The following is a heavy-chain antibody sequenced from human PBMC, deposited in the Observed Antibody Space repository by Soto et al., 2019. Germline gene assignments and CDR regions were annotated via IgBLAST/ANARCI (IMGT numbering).Heavy chain of an antibody. CDR2: ISSSRSYI. CDR1: GFTFSSYS. D-gene: IGHD3-10*01. J-gene: IGHJ2*01. Sequence: EVQLVESGGGLVKPGGSLRLSCAASGFTFSSYSMNWVRQAPGKGLEWVSSISSSRSYIYYEDSVRGRFTISRDDAKNSLYLQMNSLRAEDTAVYYCARDPSMVRGENWYFDLWGRGTLVTVSS. CDR3: ARDPSMVRGENWYFDL. V-gene: IGHV3-21*01.